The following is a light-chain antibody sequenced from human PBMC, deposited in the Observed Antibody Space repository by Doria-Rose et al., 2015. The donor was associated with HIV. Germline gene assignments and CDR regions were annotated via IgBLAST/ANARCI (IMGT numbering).Light chain of an antibody. CDR2: DGS. J-gene: IGKJ1*01. CDR1: QSFSSTY. Sequence: EIVLTQSPGTLSLSPGERATLSCRASQSFSSTYLAWYKQRPGQAPSLLIYDGSTRATGIPDGFSASGSGTDFTLTINRLEPVDFALYYCHQYGTSWTFGQGTKVEI. CDR3: HQYGTSWT. V-gene: IGKV3-20*01.